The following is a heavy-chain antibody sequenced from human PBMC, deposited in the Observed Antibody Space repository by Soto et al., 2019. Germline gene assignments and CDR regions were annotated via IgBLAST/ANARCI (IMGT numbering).Heavy chain of an antibody. Sequence: PGGSLRLSCAASGFTFISYWMSWGRQAPGKGLEWVANIKQDGSEKYYVDSVKGRFTISRDNAKNSLYLQMNSLRAEDTAVYYCARDRLASGYFDYWGQGTLVTVSS. J-gene: IGHJ4*02. V-gene: IGHV3-7*03. CDR1: GFTFISYW. D-gene: IGHD3-3*02. CDR2: IKQDGSEK. CDR3: ARDRLASGYFDY.